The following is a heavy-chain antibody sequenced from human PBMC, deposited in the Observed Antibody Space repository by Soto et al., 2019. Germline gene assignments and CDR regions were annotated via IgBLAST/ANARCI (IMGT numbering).Heavy chain of an antibody. D-gene: IGHD3-10*01. J-gene: IGHJ6*02. V-gene: IGHV4-39*01. CDR2: IYYSGST. CDR1: DGTSRSSSCC. CDR3: ARPSGSGRYYYGMDV. Sequence: PLVTKRDSCTVVDGTSRSSSCCRSWIRQPPGKGLEWIGSIYYSGSTYYNPSLKSRVTISVDTSKNQVSLKLSSVTAADTAVYYCARPSGSGRYYYGMDVWGQGTTVTVSS.